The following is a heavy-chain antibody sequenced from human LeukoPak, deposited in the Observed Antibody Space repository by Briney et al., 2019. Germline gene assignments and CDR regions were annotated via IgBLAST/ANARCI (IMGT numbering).Heavy chain of an antibody. Sequence: GGSLILSCAASGFTFSNFWMSWVRQAPGKGLEWVANIKVDGSEKYYVDSVKGRFTISRDNAENSLYLQMNSLRAEDTAVYYCARKTGTTEEAFDYWGQGTQVTVSS. V-gene: IGHV3-7*03. D-gene: IGHD1-1*01. CDR1: GFTFSNFW. CDR3: ARKTGTTEEAFDY. CDR2: IKVDGSEK. J-gene: IGHJ4*02.